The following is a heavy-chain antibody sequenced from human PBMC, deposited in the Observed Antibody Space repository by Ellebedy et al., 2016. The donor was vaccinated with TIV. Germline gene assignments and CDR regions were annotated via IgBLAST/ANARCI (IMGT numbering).Heavy chain of an antibody. CDR2: ISIISSYSSSSYK. CDR3: AKDMGEMATPPYYYMDV. J-gene: IGHJ6*03. Sequence: PGGSLRLSCAASGFSFSTYSMNWVRQAPGKGLEWVSSISIISSYSSSSYKYYADSVKGRFTISRDNAKSSVYLQMNSLRAEDTALYYCAKDMGEMATPPYYYMDVWGKGTTVTVSS. CDR1: GFSFSTYS. D-gene: IGHD5-24*01. V-gene: IGHV3-21*04.